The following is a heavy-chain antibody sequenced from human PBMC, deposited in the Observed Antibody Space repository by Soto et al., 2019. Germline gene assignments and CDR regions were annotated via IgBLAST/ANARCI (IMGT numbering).Heavy chain of an antibody. V-gene: IGHV3-30-3*01. CDR3: ARSLGYCTNGVCYGGSDY. CDR1: GFTFSSYA. D-gene: IGHD2-8*01. J-gene: IGHJ4*02. Sequence: QVQLVESGGGVVQPGRSPRLSCAASGFTFSSYAMHWVRQAPGKGLEWVAVISYDGSNKYYADSVKGRFTISRDNAKNTLYRQINSLRAEDTAVYYCARSLGYCTNGVCYGGSDYWGQGTLVTVSS. CDR2: ISYDGSNK.